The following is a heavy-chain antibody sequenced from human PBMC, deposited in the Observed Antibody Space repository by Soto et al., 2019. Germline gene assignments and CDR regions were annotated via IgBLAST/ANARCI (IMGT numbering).Heavy chain of an antibody. V-gene: IGHV3-33*01. Sequence: GGSLRLSCAASGFTFSSYGMHWVRQAPGKGLEWVAVIWYDGSNKYYADSVKGRFTISRDNSKNTLYLQVNSLRAEDTAVYYCARDGHIVVVPAATGDVDTAMANYGMDVWGQGTTVTVSS. J-gene: IGHJ6*02. D-gene: IGHD2-2*01. CDR1: GFTFSSYG. CDR3: ARDGHIVVVPAATGDVDTAMANYGMDV. CDR2: IWYDGSNK.